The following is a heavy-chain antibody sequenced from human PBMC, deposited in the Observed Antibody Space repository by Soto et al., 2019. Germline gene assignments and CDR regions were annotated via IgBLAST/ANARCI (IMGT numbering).Heavy chain of an antibody. D-gene: IGHD6-13*01. CDR2: SYYSGST. CDR3: AKVGRLITAAGLLDA. Sequence: LLGTCTNSTGSTGSYSWTWIRQPPGKGLEGMGHSYYSGSTSYTPSLKSRLPLSLDTSKNQFSLKLTSVTAADTAVYYCAKVGRLITAAGLLDAWGQGTLVTVSS. J-gene: IGHJ5*02. CDR1: TGSTGSYS. V-gene: IGHV4-59*01.